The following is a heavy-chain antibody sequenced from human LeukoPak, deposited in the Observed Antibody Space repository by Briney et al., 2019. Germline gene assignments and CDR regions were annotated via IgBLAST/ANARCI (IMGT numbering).Heavy chain of an antibody. D-gene: IGHD2-2*01. CDR1: GGSFSGYY. Sequence: SETLSPTCAVYGGSFSGYYWSWIRQPPGKGLEWIGEINHSGSTNYNPSLKSRVTISVDTSKNQFSLKLSSVTAADTAVYYCARHRGYCSSTSCLFGSYYGMDVWGQGTTVTVSS. CDR2: INHSGST. CDR3: ARHRGYCSSTSCLFGSYYGMDV. J-gene: IGHJ6*02. V-gene: IGHV4-34*01.